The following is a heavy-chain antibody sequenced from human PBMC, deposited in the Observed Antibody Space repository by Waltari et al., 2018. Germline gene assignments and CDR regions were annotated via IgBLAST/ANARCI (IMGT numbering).Heavy chain of an antibody. CDR1: GYSISSGYS. CDR2: IYHSGST. Sequence: QVQLQESGPGLVKPSETLSLTCAVSGYSISSGYSWGWIRQPPGKGLEWIGSIYHSGSTYYNPSLKSRVTISVDTSKNQFSLKLSSVTAADTAVYYCARQTANWGYWFDTWGQGTLVTVSS. CDR3: ARQTANWGYWFDT. D-gene: IGHD7-27*01. V-gene: IGHV4-38-2*01. J-gene: IGHJ5*02.